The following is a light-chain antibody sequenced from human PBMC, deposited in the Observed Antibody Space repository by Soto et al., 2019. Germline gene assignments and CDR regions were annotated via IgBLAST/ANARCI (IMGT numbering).Light chain of an antibody. CDR1: QSLSDN. CDR3: QQYGNWPPWP. J-gene: IGKJ1*01. V-gene: IGKV3-15*01. CDR2: RAS. Sequence: IVMTQSPDILAVSPGETVTLSCSACQSLSDNLAWYQQKPGQAPRLLIFRASSRASGVPARFSGGGSGTEFTLTISTLQSEDFAVYYCQQYGNWPPWPFGPGTKVDIK.